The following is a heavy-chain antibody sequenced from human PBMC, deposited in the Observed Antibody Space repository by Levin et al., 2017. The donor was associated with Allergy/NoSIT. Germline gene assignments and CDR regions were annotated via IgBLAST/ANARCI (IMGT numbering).Heavy chain of an antibody. Sequence: GASVKVSCKGSGYSFTSYWISWVRQMPGKGLEWMGRIDPSDSYTNYSPSFQGHVTISADKSISTAYLQWSSLKASDTAMYYCATLYSGYVGSYYYYYMDVWGKGTTVTVSS. D-gene: IGHD5-12*01. CDR1: GYSFTSYW. V-gene: IGHV5-10-1*01. J-gene: IGHJ6*03. CDR2: IDPSDSYT. CDR3: ATLYSGYVGSYYYYYMDV.